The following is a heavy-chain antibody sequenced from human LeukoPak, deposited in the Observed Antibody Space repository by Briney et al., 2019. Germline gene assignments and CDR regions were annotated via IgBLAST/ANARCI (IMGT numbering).Heavy chain of an antibody. D-gene: IGHD3-10*01. Sequence: AASVKVSCKASGYTFTSYAMHWVRQAPGQRLEWMGWINAGNGNTKYSQEFQGRVTITRDTSASTAYMELSRLRSEDTAVYYCARGPLMVRGSFYMDVWGKGTTVTVSS. CDR3: ARGPLMVRGSFYMDV. J-gene: IGHJ6*03. V-gene: IGHV1-3*03. CDR1: GYTFTSYA. CDR2: INAGNGNT.